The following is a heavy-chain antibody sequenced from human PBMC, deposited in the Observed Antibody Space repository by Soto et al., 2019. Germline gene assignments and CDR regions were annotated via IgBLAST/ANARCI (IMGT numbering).Heavy chain of an antibody. V-gene: IGHV4-31*03. J-gene: IGHJ3*02. D-gene: IGHD2-15*01. CDR2: IYYSGST. CDR3: ARVSYCSGGSCYSGAFDI. CDR1: GGSISSGGYY. Sequence: PSETLSLTCTVSGGSISSGGYYWSWIRQHPGKGLEWIGYIYYSGSTYYNPSLKSRVTISVDTSKNQFSLKLSSVTAADTAVYYCARVSYCSGGSCYSGAFDIWGQGTMVTVSS.